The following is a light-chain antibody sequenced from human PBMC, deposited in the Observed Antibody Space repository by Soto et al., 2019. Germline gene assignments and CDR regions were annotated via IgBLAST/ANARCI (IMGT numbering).Light chain of an antibody. CDR3: QQRTNWPPKFT. Sequence: EIVLTQSPATLSLSPGEGATLSCRASQSVNRYLAWYQQKPGQAPRLLIYDASNRATGVPARFSGSGSGTDFTLTISSLKPEDFAVYYCQQRTNWPPKFTFGPGSKVDIK. CDR2: DAS. V-gene: IGKV3-11*01. CDR1: QSVNRY. J-gene: IGKJ3*01.